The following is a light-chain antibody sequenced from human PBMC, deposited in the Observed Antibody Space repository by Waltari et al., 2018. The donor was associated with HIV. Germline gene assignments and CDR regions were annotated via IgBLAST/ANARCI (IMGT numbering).Light chain of an antibody. V-gene: IGLV1-47*01. J-gene: IGLJ3*02. CDR2: SNN. CDR1: SSTIGHNF. Sequence: QSVLTQSPSPSASPGQGVTISCSGPSSTIGHNFVSWYQRLPGTAPKLLIFSNNQRPSGVPDRFSGSKSDTSASLVISVLRSEDEAEYFCAVWDGSLSAWLFGGGTKVAVL. CDR3: AVWDGSLSAWL.